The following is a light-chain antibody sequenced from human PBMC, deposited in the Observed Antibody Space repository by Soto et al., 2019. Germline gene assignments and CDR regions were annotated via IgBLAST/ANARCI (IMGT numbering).Light chain of an antibody. V-gene: IGKV1-5*03. CDR1: QSISSW. CDR3: QQYNSYPWT. Sequence: DIQMTQSPSTLSASVGDRVTITCRASQSISSWLAWYQQKPGKAPKLLIYKASSLESGVPSRFSGSGSGTEFTLTISSLQPDDVATYYCQQYNSYPWTFGQGTTVEIK. J-gene: IGKJ1*01. CDR2: KAS.